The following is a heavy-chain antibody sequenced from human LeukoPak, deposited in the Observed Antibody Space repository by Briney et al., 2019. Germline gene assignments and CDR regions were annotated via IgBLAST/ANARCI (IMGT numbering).Heavy chain of an antibody. D-gene: IGHD6-13*01. V-gene: IGHV1-69*13. CDR2: IIPIFGTA. CDR3: ARGLTGYSSSWSFDY. J-gene: IGHJ4*02. Sequence: GASVKVSCKASGGTLSSYAISWVRQAPGQGLEWMGGIIPIFGTANYAQKFQGRVTITADESTSTAYMELSSLRSEDTAVYYCARGLTGYSSSWSFDYWGQGTLVTVSS. CDR1: GGTLSSYA.